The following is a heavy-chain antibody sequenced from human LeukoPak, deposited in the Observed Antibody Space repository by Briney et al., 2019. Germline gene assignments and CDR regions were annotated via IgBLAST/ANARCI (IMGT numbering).Heavy chain of an antibody. D-gene: IGHD1-26*01. Sequence: SETLSLTCTVSGGSVSSGSYYWSWIRQPPGKGLEWIGYIYYSGSTNYNPSLKSRVTISVDTSKNQFSLKLSSVTAADTAVYYCARVAGSYYFDYWGQGTLVTVSS. V-gene: IGHV4-61*01. J-gene: IGHJ4*02. CDR2: IYYSGST. CDR3: ARVAGSYYFDY. CDR1: GGSVSSGSYY.